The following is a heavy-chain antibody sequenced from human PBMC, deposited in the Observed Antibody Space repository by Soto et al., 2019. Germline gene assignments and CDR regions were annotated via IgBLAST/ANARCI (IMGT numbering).Heavy chain of an antibody. CDR2: IYHTGRS. Sequence: SETLSLTCAVSGYSISNGYSWGWIRQPPGKGLEWIATIYHTGRSYYNPSLKSRFTISVNASNNQFSLKLTSVTAADTAVYYCARTGFGTGWCFDYWGQGALVTVSS. CDR1: GYSISNGYS. CDR3: ARTGFGTGWCFDY. V-gene: IGHV4-38-2*01. D-gene: IGHD6-19*01. J-gene: IGHJ4*02.